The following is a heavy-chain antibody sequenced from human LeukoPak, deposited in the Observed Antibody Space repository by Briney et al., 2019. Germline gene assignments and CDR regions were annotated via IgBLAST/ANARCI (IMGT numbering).Heavy chain of an antibody. V-gene: IGHV1-18*01. Sequence: ASVKVSCKASGYTFTSYGISWVRQAPGQGLEWMGWISAYNGNTNYAQRLQGRVTMTTDTSTSTACMELRSLRSDDTAVYYCARDPPDIVVVPAAIRAAYYYYGMDVWGQGTTVTVSS. J-gene: IGHJ6*02. CDR2: ISAYNGNT. D-gene: IGHD2-2*02. CDR1: GYTFTSYG. CDR3: ARDPPDIVVVPAAIRAAYYYYGMDV.